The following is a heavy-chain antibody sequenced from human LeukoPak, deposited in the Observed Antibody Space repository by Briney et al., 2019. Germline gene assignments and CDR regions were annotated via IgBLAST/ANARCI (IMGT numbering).Heavy chain of an antibody. Sequence: TSETLSLTCTIFGDSVSISDSYWDWIRQPPGKGLEWIGTIYYSGRTYYSPSLKRRVTLSVDMSNNQFSLTLSSVTAADTALYFCARRRYYDSSGYLEWGQGTLVTVSS. CDR3: ARRRYYDSSGYLE. CDR1: GDSVSISDSY. V-gene: IGHV4-39*01. D-gene: IGHD3-22*01. CDR2: IYYSGRT. J-gene: IGHJ1*01.